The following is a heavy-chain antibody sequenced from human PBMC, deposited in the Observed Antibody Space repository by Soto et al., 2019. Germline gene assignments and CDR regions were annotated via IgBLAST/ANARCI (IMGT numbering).Heavy chain of an antibody. V-gene: IGHV4-59*01. Sequence: SETLSLTCTVSGASLNDYYWNWIRQPPGGGLEWLGFISYSGTTNYNPSLRSRVAISIDPSKNQFSLNLRSVSAADTAIYYCARVNSGYDNDHGVDVWGQGTMVTVSS. J-gene: IGHJ6*02. CDR2: ISYSGTT. CDR1: GASLNDYY. D-gene: IGHD5-12*01. CDR3: ARVNSGYDNDHGVDV.